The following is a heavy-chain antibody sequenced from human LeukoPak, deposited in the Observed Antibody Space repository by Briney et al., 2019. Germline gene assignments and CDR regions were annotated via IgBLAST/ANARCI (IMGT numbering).Heavy chain of an antibody. CDR1: GGSISSYY. CDR3: ARRAAAGTIDY. Sequence: SETLSLTCTVSGGSISSYYWSWIRQPPGKGLEWIGYIYYSGSTNYNPSLKSRVTISVDTSKKQFSLKLSSVTAADTAVYYCARRAAAGTIDYWGQGTLVTVSS. V-gene: IGHV4-59*01. J-gene: IGHJ4*02. D-gene: IGHD6-13*01. CDR2: IYYSGST.